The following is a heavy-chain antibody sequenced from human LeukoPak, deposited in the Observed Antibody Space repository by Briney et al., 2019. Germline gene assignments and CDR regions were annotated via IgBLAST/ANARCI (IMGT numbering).Heavy chain of an antibody. CDR1: GGCISSGDYY. CDR2: IYYSGST. Sequence: SQTLSLTCTVSGGCISSGDYYWSWIRQPPGKGLEWIGYIYYSGSTYYNPSLKSRVTISVDTSKNQFSLKLSSVTAADTAVYYCARGTLEWLLRYYYYGMDVWGQGTTVTVSS. V-gene: IGHV4-30-4*01. J-gene: IGHJ6*02. CDR3: ARGTLEWLLRYYYYGMDV. D-gene: IGHD3-3*01.